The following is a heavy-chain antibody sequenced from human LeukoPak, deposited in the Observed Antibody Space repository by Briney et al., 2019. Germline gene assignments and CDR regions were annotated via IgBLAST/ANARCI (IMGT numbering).Heavy chain of an antibody. Sequence: GGSLRLSCAASGFTFSSYSMNWVRQAPGKGLEWVSYISSSSSTIYYADSVKGRFTISRDNAKNSLYLHMNSLRAEDTAVYYCASGIRRIPTSAETDYWGQGTLVTVSS. J-gene: IGHJ4*02. D-gene: IGHD2/OR15-2a*01. CDR3: ASGIRRIPTSAETDY. V-gene: IGHV3-48*01. CDR1: GFTFSSYS. CDR2: ISSSSSTI.